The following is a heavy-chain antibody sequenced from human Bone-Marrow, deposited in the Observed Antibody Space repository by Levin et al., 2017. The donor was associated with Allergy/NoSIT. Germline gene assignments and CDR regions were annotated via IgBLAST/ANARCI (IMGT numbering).Heavy chain of an antibody. D-gene: IGHD3-3*01. J-gene: IGHJ3*02. CDR1: GGSINSGNYY. CDR3: ALGITIVGVGLGVNDAFDS. V-gene: IGHV4-31*03. Sequence: KPSETLSLTCTVSGGSINSGNYYWTWIRQHPGKGLEWIGYISYSGNTFYNASLKSRLTISVDTSKTHFSLRLSSVTAADTAVYYCALGITIVGVGLGVNDAFDSWGQGKMVTVSS. CDR2: ISYSGNT.